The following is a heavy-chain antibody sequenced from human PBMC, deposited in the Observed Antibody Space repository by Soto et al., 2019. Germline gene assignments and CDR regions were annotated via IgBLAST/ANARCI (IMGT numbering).Heavy chain of an antibody. D-gene: IGHD3-9*01. CDR3: AREGPGLRYFDWLPRSNYCYGMDV. Sequence: SETLSLTCTVSGGSISSYYWSWIRQPAGKGLEWIGRIYTSGSTNYNPSLKSRVTMSVDTSKNQFSLKLSSVTAADTAVYYCAREGPGLRYFDWLPRSNYCYGMDVWGQGTTVTVSS. V-gene: IGHV4-4*07. CDR2: IYTSGST. J-gene: IGHJ6*02. CDR1: GGSISSYY.